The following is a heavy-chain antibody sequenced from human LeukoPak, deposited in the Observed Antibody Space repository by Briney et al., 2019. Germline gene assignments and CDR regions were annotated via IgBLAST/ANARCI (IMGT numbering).Heavy chain of an antibody. CDR1: GFTFSDHY. CDR2: SRNKGNSYTT. J-gene: IGHJ4*02. CDR3: TRGFYHSTTYYCSE. Sequence: GGSLRLSCAVSGFTFSDHYMDWVRQAPGKGLEWVGRSRNKGNSYTTEYAASVKGRFTISGDDSKNSLFLQMNSLNTEDTAVYHCTRGFYHSTTYYCSEWGQGTLVTVSS. V-gene: IGHV3-72*01. D-gene: IGHD2/OR15-2a*01.